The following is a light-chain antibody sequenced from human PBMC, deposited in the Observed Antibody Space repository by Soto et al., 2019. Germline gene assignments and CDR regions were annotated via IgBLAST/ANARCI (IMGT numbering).Light chain of an antibody. Sequence: QSALSQPASVSGSPGQSITISCTGTSSDVGGYNYVSWYQQYPGKAPKVMIYDVSNRPSGVSNRFSGSKSGNTASLTISGLQAEDEADYSCSSYTRSSPLFGGGTQL. CDR3: SSYTRSSPL. CDR1: SSDVGGYNY. V-gene: IGLV2-14*01. CDR2: DVS. J-gene: IGLJ2*01.